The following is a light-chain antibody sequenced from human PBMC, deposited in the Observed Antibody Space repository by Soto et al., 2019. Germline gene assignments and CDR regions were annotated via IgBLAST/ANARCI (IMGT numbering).Light chain of an antibody. CDR1: SSDVATYNL. CDR2: EVT. Sequence: QSALTQPASVSGSPGQSITISCTGTSSDVATYNLVSWYQQRPGTAPQLIIYEVTKRPSGVSTRFSGSQSDNTASLTISGLQADDEADYYCCSRVFGGGTKLTV. V-gene: IGLV2-23*02. J-gene: IGLJ3*02. CDR3: CSRV.